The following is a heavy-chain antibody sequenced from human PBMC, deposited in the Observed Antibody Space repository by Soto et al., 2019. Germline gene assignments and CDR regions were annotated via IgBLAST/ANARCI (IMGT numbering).Heavy chain of an antibody. V-gene: IGHV1-46*03. Sequence: GASVKVSCKASGYTFXSYYMHWVRQAPGQGLEWMGIINPSGGSTSYAQKFQGRVTMTRDTSTSTVYMELSSLRSEDTAVYYCAWSSAYYYYMDVWGKGTTVTVSS. D-gene: IGHD3-10*01. J-gene: IGHJ6*03. CDR3: AWSSAYYYYMDV. CDR2: INPSGGST. CDR1: GYTFXSYY.